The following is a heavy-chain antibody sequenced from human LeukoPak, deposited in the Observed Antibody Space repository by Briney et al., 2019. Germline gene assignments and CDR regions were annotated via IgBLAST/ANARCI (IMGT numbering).Heavy chain of an antibody. CDR2: ICYSGRT. CDR1: GGSLSSYY. J-gene: IGHJ4*02. Sequence: PSETLSLTCTLSGGSLSSYYWSWLRQPPRTGREWIGDICYSGRTNYNPSLTIRVTISLETTKTQFSLKLTSVTAADTAVYYCARSPPTNDCLIGPPKELYFACWGQGTLVTVSS. D-gene: IGHD3-9*01. V-gene: IGHV4-59*01. CDR3: ARSPPTNDCLIGPPKELYFAC.